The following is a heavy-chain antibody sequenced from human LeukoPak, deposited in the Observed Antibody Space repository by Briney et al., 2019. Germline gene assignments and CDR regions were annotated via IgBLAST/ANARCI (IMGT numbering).Heavy chain of an antibody. V-gene: IGHV1-69*13. Sequence: SVKVSCKASGGTFSSYAISWVRQAPGQGLEWMGGIIPVFGTANYAQKFQGRVTITADESTSTAYMELSSLRSEDTAVYYCARGLSGSQPLDYWGQGTLVTVSS. J-gene: IGHJ4*02. D-gene: IGHD1-26*01. CDR2: IIPVFGTA. CDR3: ARGLSGSQPLDY. CDR1: GGTFSSYA.